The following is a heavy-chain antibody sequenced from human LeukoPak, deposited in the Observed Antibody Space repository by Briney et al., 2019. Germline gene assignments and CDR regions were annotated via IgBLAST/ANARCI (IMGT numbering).Heavy chain of an antibody. Sequence: SETLSLTCTVSGGSISSSSYYWGWIRQPPGKGLEWIGYIYYSGSTNYNPSLKSRVTISVVTSKNQFSLKLSSVTAADTAVYYCARHLGLGGYGMDVWGQGTTVTVSS. CDR3: ARHLGLGGYGMDV. CDR2: IYYSGST. V-gene: IGHV4-61*05. D-gene: IGHD1-26*01. CDR1: GGSISSSSYY. J-gene: IGHJ6*02.